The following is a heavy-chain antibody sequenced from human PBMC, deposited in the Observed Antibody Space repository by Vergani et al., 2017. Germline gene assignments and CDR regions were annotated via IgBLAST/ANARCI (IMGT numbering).Heavy chain of an antibody. J-gene: IGHJ3*02. V-gene: IGHV3-21*01. CDR3: ARDREAAAGNAFDI. D-gene: IGHD6-13*01. Sequence: VQLVESGGGLVKPGGSLRLSCAASGFTFSDFSMSWVRQAPGKGLEWVAFIGSSGAYINYADSVKGRFTISRDNSKNTLYLQMNSLRAEDTAVYYCARDREAAAGNAFDIWGQGTMVTVSS. CDR2: IGSSGAYI. CDR1: GFTFSDFS.